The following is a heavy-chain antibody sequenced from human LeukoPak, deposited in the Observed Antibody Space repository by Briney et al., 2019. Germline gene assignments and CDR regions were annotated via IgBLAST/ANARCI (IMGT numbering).Heavy chain of an antibody. J-gene: IGHJ4*02. V-gene: IGHV3-21*04. CDR2: ITSGSSYI. CDR1: GFTFSSYN. D-gene: IGHD3-22*01. Sequence: GGSLRLSCAASGFTFSSYNMNWVRQAPGKGLEWVSSITSGSSYIYYADSVKGRFTISRDNSKNTLYLQMNSLRAEDTALYYCAKDLMYYYDSSGFVNDYWGQGTLVTVSS. CDR3: AKDLMYYYDSSGFVNDY.